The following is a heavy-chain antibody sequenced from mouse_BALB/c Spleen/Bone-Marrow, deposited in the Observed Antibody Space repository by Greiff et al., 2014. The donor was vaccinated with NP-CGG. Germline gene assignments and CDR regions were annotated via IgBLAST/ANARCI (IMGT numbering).Heavy chain of an antibody. CDR2: ILPGSGNT. D-gene: IGHD1-2*01. Sequence: VQLQQSGAELMKPGASVKISCKATGYTFSSYWIEWVKQRPEHGLEWIGEILPGSGNTNYNENFKGKATFTADTSSNTAYMQLSSLTSEDSAVYYCARRLLYYFDYWGQGTTLTVSS. V-gene: IGHV1-9*01. J-gene: IGHJ2*01. CDR1: GYTFSSYW. CDR3: ARRLLYYFDY.